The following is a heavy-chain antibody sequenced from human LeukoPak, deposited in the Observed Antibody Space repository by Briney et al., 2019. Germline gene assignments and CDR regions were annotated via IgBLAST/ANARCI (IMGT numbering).Heavy chain of an antibody. CDR2: ISSSGSTI. J-gene: IGHJ3*02. V-gene: IGHV3-48*03. Sequence: GGSLRLSCAASGFTFSSYEMNWVRQAPGKGLEWVSYISSSGSTIYYADSVKGRFTTSRDNAKNTLYLQMNSLRAEDTAVYYCARGNSGSSYGFAFEIWGQGTMVTVSS. D-gene: IGHD5-18*01. CDR1: GFTFSSYE. CDR3: ARGNSGSSYGFAFEI.